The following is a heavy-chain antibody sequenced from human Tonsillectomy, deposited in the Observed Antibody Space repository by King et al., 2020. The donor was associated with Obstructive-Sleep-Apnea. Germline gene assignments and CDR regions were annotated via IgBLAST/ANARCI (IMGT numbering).Heavy chain of an antibody. CDR1: GYTFTSYG. J-gene: IGHJ5*02. V-gene: IGHV1-18*04. Sequence: QLVQSGAEVKKPGASVKVSCQASGYTFTSYGISWVRQAPGQGLEWMGWISAYNGNTNYVQKFQGRVTMTTDTSTSTAYMELRSLRSDDTAVYYCARIIGTPHSYPRDNWFDPWGQGTLVTVSS. CDR2: ISAYNGNT. CDR3: ARIIGTPHSYPRDNWFDP. D-gene: IGHD5-18*01.